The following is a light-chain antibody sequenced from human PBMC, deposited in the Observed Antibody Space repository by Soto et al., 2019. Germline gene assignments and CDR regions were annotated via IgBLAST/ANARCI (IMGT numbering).Light chain of an antibody. CDR2: DAS. Sequence: IHMTQSPSSLAASVGDRVTITCRASQTISTYVNWYRQKSGAAPELQIYDASTLQSGVPSRFRGGGSGTDFTLTISSLQLEDFATYYCQQSYNTPQTFGQGTKVDIK. V-gene: IGKV1-39*01. J-gene: IGKJ1*01. CDR3: QQSYNTPQT. CDR1: QTISTY.